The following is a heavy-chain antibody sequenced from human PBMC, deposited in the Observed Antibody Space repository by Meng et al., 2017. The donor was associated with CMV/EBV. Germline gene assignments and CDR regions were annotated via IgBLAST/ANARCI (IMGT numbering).Heavy chain of an antibody. CDR3: ARGSSTSSGGVYYYYGMDV. Sequence: GESLKISCAASGFTFSSYDMHWVRQATGKGLEWVSAIGTAGDTYYPGSVRGRFTTSRENAKNSLYLQMNSLRAGDTAVYYCARGSSTSSGGVYYYYGMDVWGQGTTVTVSS. D-gene: IGHD2-2*01. V-gene: IGHV3-13*01. J-gene: IGHJ6*02. CDR1: GFTFSSYD. CDR2: IGTAGDT.